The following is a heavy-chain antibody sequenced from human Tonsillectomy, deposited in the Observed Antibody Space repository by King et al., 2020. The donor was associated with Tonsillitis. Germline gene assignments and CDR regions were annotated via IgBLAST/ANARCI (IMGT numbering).Heavy chain of an antibody. V-gene: IGHV3-30*18. CDR3: AKDLIDYYDSSGYLDC. CDR1: GFTFSTFD. J-gene: IGHJ4*02. CDR2: ISYDGSNK. D-gene: IGHD3-22*01. Sequence: VQLVESGGGVVQPGRSLRLSCAASGFTFSTFDMHWVRQAPGKGLEWVAVISYDGSNKYYVDSVKGRFTISRDNSKNTLYLQMNSLRAEDTAVYFCAKDLIDYYDSSGYLDCWGQETLVTVSS.